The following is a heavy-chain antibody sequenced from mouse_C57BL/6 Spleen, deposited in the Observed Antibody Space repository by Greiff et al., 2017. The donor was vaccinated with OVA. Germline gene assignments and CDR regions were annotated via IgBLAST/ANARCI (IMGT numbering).Heavy chain of an antibody. CDR2: INPNNGGT. V-gene: IGHV1-26*01. Sequence: VQLQQSGPELVKPGASVKISCKASGYTFTDYYMNWVKQSHGKSLEWIGDINPNNGGTSYNQKFKGKATLTVDKSSSAAYMELRSRTAEDSAVDYCARGDYYYGSSAWFADGGQGTLVTVSA. J-gene: IGHJ3*01. D-gene: IGHD1-1*01. CDR3: ARGDYYYGSSAWFAD. CDR1: GYTFTDYY.